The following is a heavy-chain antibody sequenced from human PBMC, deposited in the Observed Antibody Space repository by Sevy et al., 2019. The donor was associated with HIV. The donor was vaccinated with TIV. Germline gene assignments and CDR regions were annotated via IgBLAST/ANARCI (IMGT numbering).Heavy chain of an antibody. J-gene: IGHJ4*02. CDR2: ISTYNGNT. D-gene: IGHD3-22*01. CDR3: ARGNRKYYDSSGYYGLDY. Sequence: ASVKVSCKASGYTFTSYGISWVRQAPGQGLEWMGWISTYNGNTNYAQTLQGRVTMTTDTSTSTAYMELRSLRSDDAAVYYCARGNRKYYDSSGYYGLDYWGQGTLVTVS. CDR1: GYTFTSYG. V-gene: IGHV1-18*01.